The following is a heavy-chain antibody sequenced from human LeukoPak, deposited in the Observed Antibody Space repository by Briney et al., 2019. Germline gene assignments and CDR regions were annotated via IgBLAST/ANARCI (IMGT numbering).Heavy chain of an antibody. J-gene: IGHJ6*02. Sequence: GGSLRLSCAASGFTFSSYWMNWARQAQGKGLEWVASINHNGNVNYYVDSVKGRVTISRDNSKTSLYLQMSNLRAEDTAVYFCARGGGLDVWGQGATVTVSS. CDR2: INHNGNVN. V-gene: IGHV3-7*03. D-gene: IGHD3-16*01. CDR3: ARGGGLDV. CDR1: GFTFSSYW.